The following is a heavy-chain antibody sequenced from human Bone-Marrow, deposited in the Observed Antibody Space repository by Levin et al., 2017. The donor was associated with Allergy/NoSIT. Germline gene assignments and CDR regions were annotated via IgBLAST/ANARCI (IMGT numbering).Heavy chain of an antibody. CDR2: IYYNGDT. CDR3: ARYHYDRSGTHTSDAFDI. J-gene: IGHJ3*02. D-gene: IGHD3-22*01. V-gene: IGHV4-59*01. CDR1: GGSIRTYF. Sequence: KSSETLSLTCSVSGGSIRTYFWSWIRQPPGKGLEWIGYIYYNGDTNYNPSLKSRVTISVDTSKNQFSLKLSSVTAADTAVYYCARYHYDRSGTHTSDAFDIWGQGTMVTVSS.